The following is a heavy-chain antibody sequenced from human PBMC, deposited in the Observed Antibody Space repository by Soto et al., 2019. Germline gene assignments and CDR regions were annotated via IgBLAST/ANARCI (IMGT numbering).Heavy chain of an antibody. J-gene: IGHJ4*02. Sequence: EVQLLESGGGLVQPGGSLRLSCAASGFTFSSYAMSWVRQAPGKGLGWVSAISGSGGSTYYADSVKGRFTISRDNSKNTLYQQMNSLRAEDTAVYYCAKDWLAVRGEPPTDWGQGTLVTVSS. CDR2: ISGSGGST. D-gene: IGHD3-10*01. CDR1: GFTFSSYA. V-gene: IGHV3-23*01. CDR3: AKDWLAVRGEPPTD.